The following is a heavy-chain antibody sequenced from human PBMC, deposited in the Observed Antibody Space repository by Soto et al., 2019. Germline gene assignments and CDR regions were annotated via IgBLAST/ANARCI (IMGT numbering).Heavy chain of an antibody. CDR2: IWYDGSNK. J-gene: IGHJ6*02. CDR3: ARDPKGYCSGGSCYSHGMDV. CDR1: GFTFSSYG. V-gene: IGHV3-33*01. Sequence: QVQLVESGGGVVQPGRSLRLSCAASGFTFSSYGMHWVRQAPGKGLEWVAVIWYDGSNKYYADSVKGRFTISRDNSKNTLYLQMNSLRAKDTAVYYCARDPKGYCSGGSCYSHGMDVWGQGTTVTVSS. D-gene: IGHD2-15*01.